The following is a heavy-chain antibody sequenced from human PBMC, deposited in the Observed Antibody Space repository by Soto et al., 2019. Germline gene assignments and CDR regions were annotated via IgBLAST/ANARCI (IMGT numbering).Heavy chain of an antibody. CDR2: SSPRGDTI. CDR1: GFSLANYP. V-gene: IGHV3-48*02. Sequence: GSLRLSCVASGFSLANYPINCVRHTPLKGLEWISYSSPRGDTIYYADSVEGRFTISRDNARNSLSLHMSSLRDEDSALYYCAKGPHTNVGWPYYFESWGQGVPVTAPQ. D-gene: IGHD6-19*01. CDR3: AKGPHTNVGWPYYFES. J-gene: IGHJ4*02.